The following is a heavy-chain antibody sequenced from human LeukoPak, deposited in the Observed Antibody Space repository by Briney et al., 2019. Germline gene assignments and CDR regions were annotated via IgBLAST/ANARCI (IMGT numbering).Heavy chain of an antibody. V-gene: IGHV4/OR15-8*01. D-gene: IGHD5-24*01. J-gene: IGHJ4*02. CDR1: GGSIRTTNW. CDR3: SSEDGAFAPFGY. Sequence: SETLSLTCGVSGGSIRTTNWWCGVRQFPGQGVQWIAEVSLEGVTNHNPSLTGRVTMSLDRAKNPISLKINSVTAADTAVYYCSSEDGAFAPFGYWGQGILVTV. CDR2: VSLEGVT.